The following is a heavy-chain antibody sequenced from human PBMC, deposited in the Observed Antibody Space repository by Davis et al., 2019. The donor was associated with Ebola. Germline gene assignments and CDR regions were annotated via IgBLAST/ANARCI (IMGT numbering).Heavy chain of an antibody. D-gene: IGHD3-3*01. J-gene: IGHJ6*02. V-gene: IGHV3-7*03. CDR1: GFTFSSYS. CDR3: ARDDFWSGYYQAFYYYGMDV. CDR2: IKQDGSEK. Sequence: AGSLRLSCAASGFTFSSYSMSWVCQAPGKGLEWVANIKQDGSEKYYVASVKGRFTISRDNAKNSLYLQMNSLRAADTAVYYCARDDFWSGYYQAFYYYGMDVWGQGTTVTVSS.